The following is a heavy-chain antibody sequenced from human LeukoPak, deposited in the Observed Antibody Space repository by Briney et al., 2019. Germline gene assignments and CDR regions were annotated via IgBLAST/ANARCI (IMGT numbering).Heavy chain of an antibody. CDR3: ARAPGYSYGTEFDY. J-gene: IGHJ4*02. D-gene: IGHD5-18*01. CDR2: INHSGST. Sequence: KTSETLSLTCAVYGGSFSGYYWSWIRQPPGKGLEWIEEINHSGSTNYNPSLKSRVTISVDTSKNQFSLKLSSVTAADTAVYYCARAPGYSYGTEFDYWGQGTLVTVSS. V-gene: IGHV4-34*01. CDR1: GGSFSGYY.